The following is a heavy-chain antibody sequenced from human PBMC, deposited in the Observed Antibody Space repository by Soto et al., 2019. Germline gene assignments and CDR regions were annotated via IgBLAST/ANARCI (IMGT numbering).Heavy chain of an antibody. D-gene: IGHD1-26*01. V-gene: IGHV1-69*01. CDR2: IIPMFGTV. J-gene: IGHJ5*02. Sequence: QVQLVQSGAEVRKPGSSVKVSCKASGGTFSSYAISWVRQAPGQGLEWMGGIIPMFGTVKYVQKLQDRVTITADESTSTAYMELSSLRSEDTAMYYCASVGFPWGQGTLVTVSS. CDR3: ASVGFP. CDR1: GGTFSSYA.